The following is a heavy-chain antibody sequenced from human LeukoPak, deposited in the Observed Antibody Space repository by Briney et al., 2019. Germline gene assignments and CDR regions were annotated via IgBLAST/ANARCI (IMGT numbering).Heavy chain of an antibody. CDR3: ARVNCSSTSCRSKFLDY. J-gene: IGHJ4*02. CDR1: GYTFTNYD. V-gene: IGHV1-8*01. CDR2: MDPNSANT. Sequence: GASVKVSCKASGYTFTNYDINWVRQATGQGPEWMGWMDPNSANTGYAQKFQGRVTMTRNTSISTAYMELSSLRSEDRAVYYCARVNCSSTSCRSKFLDYWGQGTLVTVSS. D-gene: IGHD2-2*01.